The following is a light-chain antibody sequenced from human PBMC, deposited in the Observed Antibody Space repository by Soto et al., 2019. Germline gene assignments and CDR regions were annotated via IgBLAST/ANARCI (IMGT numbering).Light chain of an antibody. Sequence: QSVLTQPASVSGSPGQSISISCAGTRDDICGYYYVSWYQQHPGNDPILLDYEVHHRPSGAYDRFSGHKSGNTAFLTISGHPADDEADYYCNSYTNSNAVVFGGGTKVTV. V-gene: IGLV2-14*01. CDR1: RDDICGYYY. CDR3: NSYTNSNAVV. J-gene: IGLJ2*01. CDR2: EVH.